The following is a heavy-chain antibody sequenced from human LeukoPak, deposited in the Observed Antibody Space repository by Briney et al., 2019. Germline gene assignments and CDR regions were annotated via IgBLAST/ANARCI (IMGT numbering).Heavy chain of an antibody. CDR2: ITTSSTYI. J-gene: IGHJ6*03. V-gene: IGHV3-21*01. D-gene: IGHD1-26*01. Sequence: GGSLRLSCAASGFTFSSYSMNWVRQAPGKGLEWVSSITTSSTYIYYADSVKGRFTISRDNAKNSLYLQMNSLRAEDTAVYYCARDPYSGSYGDYYYYYMDVWGKGTTVTISS. CDR3: ARDPYSGSYGDYYYYYMDV. CDR1: GFTFSSYS.